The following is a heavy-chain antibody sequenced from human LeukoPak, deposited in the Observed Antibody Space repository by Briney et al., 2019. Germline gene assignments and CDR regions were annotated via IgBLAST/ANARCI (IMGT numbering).Heavy chain of an antibody. J-gene: IGHJ4*02. CDR2: INTNTGNP. Sequence: ASVKVSCKASGYTFTSYAMNWVRQAPGQGLEWMGWINTNTGNPAYAQGFTGRFVFSLDTSVSTAYLQISSLKAEDTAVYYCARDYCSGGSCYSAYWGQGTLVTVSS. V-gene: IGHV7-4-1*02. CDR1: GYTFTSYA. CDR3: ARDYCSGGSCYSAY. D-gene: IGHD2-15*01.